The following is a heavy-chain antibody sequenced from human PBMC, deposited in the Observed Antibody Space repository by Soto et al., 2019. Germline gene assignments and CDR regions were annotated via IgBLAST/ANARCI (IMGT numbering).Heavy chain of an antibody. D-gene: IGHD3-16*01. J-gene: IGHJ4*02. V-gene: IGHV4-59*01. CDR1: GDSIGNYY. CDR2: AHDSGST. Sequence: SETLSLTCSVSGDSIGNYYWSWIRKTPGKGLEWNGCAHDSGSTDYNPTLKGRVTMSLHTSKGQFSLNLSSVTAADSATYYCTRGTRALITSFFAYWGQGIPVTVSS. CDR3: TRGTRALITSFFAY.